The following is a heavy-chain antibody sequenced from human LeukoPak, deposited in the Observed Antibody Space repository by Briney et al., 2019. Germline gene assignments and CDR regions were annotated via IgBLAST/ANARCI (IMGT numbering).Heavy chain of an antibody. Sequence: GESLKISCKASGYSFTSYWIGWVRQMPGKGLEWMGIIYPGDSDTRYSPSFQGQVTISADKSISTAYLQWSSLKASDTAMYYCARQTWGSSSTTPLDYWGQGTLVTVSS. CDR2: IYPGDSDT. V-gene: IGHV5-51*01. CDR3: ARQTWGSSSTTPLDY. CDR1: GYSFTSYW. D-gene: IGHD6-6*01. J-gene: IGHJ4*02.